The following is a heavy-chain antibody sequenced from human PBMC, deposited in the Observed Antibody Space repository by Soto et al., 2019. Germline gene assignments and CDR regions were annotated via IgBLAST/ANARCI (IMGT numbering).Heavy chain of an antibody. CDR1: GGSFSGYY. CDR3: ARESHDILTGPPWVWYFHL. J-gene: IGHJ2*01. Sequence: QVQLQQWGAGPLRPLETLSLTCGVSGGSFSGYYWAWIRQSPGQGLEWIGEINDRGSINYNPSLKSRVSISVDTSKNHYSLNLRSVTAADTAVYYCARESHDILTGPPWVWYFHLWGRGTLVTVSS. CDR2: INDRGSI. D-gene: IGHD3-9*01. V-gene: IGHV4-34*01.